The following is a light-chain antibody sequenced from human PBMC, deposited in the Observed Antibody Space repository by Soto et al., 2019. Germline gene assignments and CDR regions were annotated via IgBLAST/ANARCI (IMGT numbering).Light chain of an antibody. V-gene: IGLV2-14*01. CDR1: RGDVGAFNY. CDR3: ASYSTGDTLYV. CDR2: EVS. Sequence: QSALTQPASVSGSPGQSITISCTGTRGDVGAFNYVSWYQIQPGKAPKLVIYEVSSRPSGVSKRFSGSKSGNTAPLSISGLQPEDEGDYYCASYSTGDTLYVFGSGTKVTVL. J-gene: IGLJ1*01.